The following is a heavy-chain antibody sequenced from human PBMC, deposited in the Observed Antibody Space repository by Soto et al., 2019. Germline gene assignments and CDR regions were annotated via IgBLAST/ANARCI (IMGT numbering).Heavy chain of an antibody. Sequence: EVQLVESGGGLVQPGGSLRLSCVASGFTFSTDSMNWVRQAPGKGLEWVAHISTSGATRYYADSVKGRLTISRDNAKTSRYLQMESLRDGDTAVYYFATFFGSGSDYRGQGGLVTVST. V-gene: IGHV3-48*02. CDR2: ISTSGATR. CDR3: ATFFGSGSDY. CDR1: GFTFSTDS. J-gene: IGHJ4*02. D-gene: IGHD6-19*01.